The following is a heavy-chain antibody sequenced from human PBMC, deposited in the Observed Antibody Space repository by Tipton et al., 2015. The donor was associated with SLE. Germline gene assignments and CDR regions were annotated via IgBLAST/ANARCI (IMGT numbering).Heavy chain of an antibody. CDR2: INGDGSST. CDR1: GGSFSTYW. Sequence: SLRLSCAVYGGSFSTYWMHWARQAPGKGLVWVSRINGDGSSTSYADSVKGRFTISRDNAKNTLYLQMNSLRAEDTAVYYCARSNWEDYWDQGTLVTVSS. J-gene: IGHJ4*02. V-gene: IGHV3-74*01. CDR3: ARSNWEDY. D-gene: IGHD1-1*01.